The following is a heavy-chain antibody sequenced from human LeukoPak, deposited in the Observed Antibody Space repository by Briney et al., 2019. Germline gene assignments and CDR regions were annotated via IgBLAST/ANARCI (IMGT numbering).Heavy chain of an antibody. V-gene: IGHV4-34*01. D-gene: IGHD2-21*02. CDR3: ATTGLGGDCYY. CDR2: INHSGST. CDR1: GGSFSGYY. J-gene: IGHJ4*02. Sequence: SETLSLTCAVYGGSFSGYYWSWIRQPPGKGLESIGEINHSGSTNYNPSLKSRVTISVDTSKNQFSLKLSSVTAADTAVYYCATTGLGGDCYYWGQGTLVTVSS.